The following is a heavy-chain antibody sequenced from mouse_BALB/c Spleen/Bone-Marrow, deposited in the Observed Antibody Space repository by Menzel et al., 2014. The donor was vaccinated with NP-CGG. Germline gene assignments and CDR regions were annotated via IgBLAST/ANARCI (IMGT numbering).Heavy chain of an antibody. V-gene: IGHV5-9-1*01. J-gene: IGHJ2*01. CDR2: ISSGGNYT. CDR3: ASTGYFFDY. D-gene: IGHD4-1*01. Sequence: EVNVVESGGGLVKPGGSLKLSCAASGFTFSSYAMSWVRRTPEKRLEWVATISSGGNYTYYPDSVKGRFTISRDNAKNTLYLQMSSLRSEDTAMYYCASTGYFFDYWGQGTTLTVSS. CDR1: GFTFSSYA.